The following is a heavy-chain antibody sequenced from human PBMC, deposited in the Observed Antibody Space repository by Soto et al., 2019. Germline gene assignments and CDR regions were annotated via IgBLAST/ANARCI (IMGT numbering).Heavy chain of an antibody. J-gene: IGHJ1*01. Sequence: QITLKESGPTLVKPTQTLTLTCTFSGFLLSTSGVGVAWIRQPPGKALEWLSLIYWDDDKRYSPSLKSRLTITKDTSKNQVVLTMTNMDPVDTATYYCAHTPEGASRIRGTGRCFQHWGQGTLVTVSS. V-gene: IGHV2-5*02. CDR2: IYWDDDK. CDR1: GFLLSTSGVG. CDR3: AHTPEGASRIRGTGRCFQH. D-gene: IGHD3-10*01.